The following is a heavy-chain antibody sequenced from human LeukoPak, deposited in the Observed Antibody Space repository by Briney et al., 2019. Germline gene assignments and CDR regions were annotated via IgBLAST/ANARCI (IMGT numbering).Heavy chain of an antibody. CDR1: GGSISSSSYY. CDR3: VRIGDFGDPPHX. CDR2: IYYSGST. J-gene: IGHJ4*02. D-gene: IGHD4-17*01. Sequence: PSETLSLTCTVSGGSISSSSYYWGWIRQPPVKGLERIGNIYYSGSTYYNPSLKSRVTISVDTSKNQFSLNLSSVTAADTAVYYCVRIGDFGDPPHXWGQGTLVTVSS. V-gene: IGHV4-39*01.